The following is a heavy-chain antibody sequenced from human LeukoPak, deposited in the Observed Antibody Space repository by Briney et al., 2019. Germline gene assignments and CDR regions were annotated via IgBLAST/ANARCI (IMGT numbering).Heavy chain of an antibody. J-gene: IGHJ4*02. D-gene: IGHD3-3*01. V-gene: IGHV3-48*01. CDR3: TTEDTYYDFWSGYYPSYYFDY. CDR1: GFTFSSYS. CDR2: ISSSSSTI. Sequence: PGGSLRLSCAASGFTFSSYSMNWVRQAPGKGLEWVSYISSSSSTIYYADSVKGRFTISRDNAKNSLYLQMNSLKTEDTAVYYCTTEDTYYDFWSGYYPSYYFDYWGQGTLVTVSS.